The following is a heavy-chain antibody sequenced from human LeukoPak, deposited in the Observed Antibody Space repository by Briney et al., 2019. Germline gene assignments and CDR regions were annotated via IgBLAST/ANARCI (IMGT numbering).Heavy chain of an antibody. Sequence: SETLSLTCTVSGGSISSGSYYWSWIRQPAGKGLEWIGRIYTSGSTNYNPSLKSRITISVDTSKNQFSLKLSSVTAADTAVYYCARPHPGELTSVTTDPSWYFDLWGRGTLVTVSS. CDR3: ARPHPGELTSVTTDPSWYFDL. D-gene: IGHD4-11*01. J-gene: IGHJ2*01. V-gene: IGHV4-61*02. CDR1: GGSISSGSYY. CDR2: IYTSGST.